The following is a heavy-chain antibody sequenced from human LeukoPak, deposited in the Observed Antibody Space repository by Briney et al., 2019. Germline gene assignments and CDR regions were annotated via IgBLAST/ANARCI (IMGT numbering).Heavy chain of an antibody. J-gene: IGHJ5*02. CDR2: IYYSGST. V-gene: IGHV4-59*01. CDR3: ARGEGYCSSTSCFLNWFDP. CDR1: GGSISSYY. Sequence: PSETLSLTCTVSGGSISSYYWSWIRQPPGKGLEWIGYIYYSGSTNYNPSLKSRVTISVDTSKNQFSLKLSSVTAADTAVYYCARGEGYCSSTSCFLNWFDPWGQGTLVTVSS. D-gene: IGHD2-2*01.